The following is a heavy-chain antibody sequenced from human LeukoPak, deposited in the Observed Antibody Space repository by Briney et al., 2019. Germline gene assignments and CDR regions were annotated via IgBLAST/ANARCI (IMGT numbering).Heavy chain of an antibody. CDR3: ARVEYSSDWYRN. V-gene: IGHV3-53*01. CDR2: IYSGGST. Sequence: PGGSLRLSCAASGFTVSSNYMSWVRQAPGKGLEWVSVIYSGGSTYYADSVKGRFTISRDNSQNTLYLQMNSLRAEDTAVYYCARVEYSSDWYRNWGQGTLVTVSS. CDR1: GFTVSSNY. D-gene: IGHD6-19*01. J-gene: IGHJ4*02.